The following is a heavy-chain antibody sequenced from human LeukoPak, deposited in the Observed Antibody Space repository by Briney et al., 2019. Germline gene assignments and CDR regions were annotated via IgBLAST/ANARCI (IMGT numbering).Heavy chain of an antibody. Sequence: SETLSLTCTVSGGSISSYYWSWIRQPPGKGLEWIGHIYSSGSTNYNPSLKSRVTISVATSKNQFSLKLSSVTAADTAVYYCAKNYDSSGYTAFGYWGRGTLLTVSS. V-gene: IGHV4-59*01. D-gene: IGHD3-22*01. CDR2: IYSSGST. CDR1: GGSISSYY. CDR3: AKNYDSSGYTAFGY. J-gene: IGHJ4*02.